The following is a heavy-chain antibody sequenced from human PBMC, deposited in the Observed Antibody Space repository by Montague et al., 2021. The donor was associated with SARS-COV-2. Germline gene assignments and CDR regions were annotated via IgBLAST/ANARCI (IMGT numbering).Heavy chain of an antibody. D-gene: IGHD6-13*01. Sequence: SLRLSCAASGFTFSSYSMNWVRQAPGEGLEWVSYISSSGSTIYYADSVKGRFTISRDNAKNSLYQQMNSLRVEDTAVYYCATRGGIYYWGQGTLVTVSS. V-gene: IGHV3-48*04. CDR1: GFTFSSYS. CDR3: ATRGGIYY. CDR2: ISSSGSTI. J-gene: IGHJ4*02.